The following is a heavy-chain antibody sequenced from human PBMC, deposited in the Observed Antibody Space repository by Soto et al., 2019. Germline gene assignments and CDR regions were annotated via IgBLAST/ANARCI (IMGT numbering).Heavy chain of an antibody. CDR1: GGSFSGYY. V-gene: IGHV4-34*01. CDR2: INHSGST. CDR3: ARYSGYDREGIDY. D-gene: IGHD5-12*01. Sequence: SETLSLTCAVYGGSFSGYYWSWIRQPPGKGLEWIGEINHSGSTNYNPSLKSRVTISVDTSKNQFSLKLSSVTAADTAVYYCARYSGYDREGIDYWGQGTLVTVSS. J-gene: IGHJ4*02.